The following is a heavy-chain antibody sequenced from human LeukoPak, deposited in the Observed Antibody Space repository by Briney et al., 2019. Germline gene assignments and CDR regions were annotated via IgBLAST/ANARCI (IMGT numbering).Heavy chain of an antibody. CDR3: AAMTTVTMYSYFFDS. V-gene: IGHV4-59*01. J-gene: IGHJ4*02. Sequence: SETLSLTCTVSGGSISSYYWSWLRQPPGKGLEYIGYTHYSGSTNYNPSLKSRVTISLDTSGNQFSLRLTSVTAADTAIYYCAAMTTVTMYSYFFDSWGQGTLLTVSS. D-gene: IGHD4-17*01. CDR2: THYSGST. CDR1: GGSISSYY.